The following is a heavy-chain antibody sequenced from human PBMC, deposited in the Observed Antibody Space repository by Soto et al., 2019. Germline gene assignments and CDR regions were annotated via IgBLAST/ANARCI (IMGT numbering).Heavy chain of an antibody. D-gene: IGHD6-6*01. CDR1: GFTFDDYA. Sequence: DVQLVESGGGLVQPGRSLRLSCAASGFTFDDYAMHWVRQAPGKGLEWVSGISWNSGSIGYVDSVKGRFTISRDNAKNSLYLQMNSLRAEDTALYYCAKAFFGIAARPYFDYWGQGTLVTVSS. CDR3: AKAFFGIAARPYFDY. J-gene: IGHJ4*02. V-gene: IGHV3-9*01. CDR2: ISWNSGSI.